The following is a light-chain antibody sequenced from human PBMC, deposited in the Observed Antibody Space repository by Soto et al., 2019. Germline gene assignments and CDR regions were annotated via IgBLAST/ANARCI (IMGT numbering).Light chain of an antibody. V-gene: IGLV1-44*01. CDR3: AAWDDSLNVPVYD. J-gene: IGLJ1*01. Sequence: QSVLTQPPSASGTPGQRVTISCSGSSSNIGSNTVNWYQQLPGTAPKLLIYSNNQRPSGVPDQFSGSKSGTSASLAISGLQSEDEADFNCAAWDDSLNVPVYDFGTRTNVNVL. CDR2: SNN. CDR1: SSNIGSNT.